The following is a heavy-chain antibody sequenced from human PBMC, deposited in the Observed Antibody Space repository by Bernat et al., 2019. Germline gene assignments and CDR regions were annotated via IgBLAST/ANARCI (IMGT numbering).Heavy chain of an antibody. V-gene: IGHV4-39*01. Sequence: QLQLQESGPGLVKPSETLSLTCTVSGGSISSSSYYWGWIRQPPGKGLEWIGSIYYSGSTYYNPSLKSRVTISVDTSKNQFSLKLSSVTAADTAVYYCAKLRGECSSTSCSPYYFDYWGQGTLVTVSS. D-gene: IGHD2-2*01. CDR1: GGSISSSSYY. CDR2: IYYSGST. J-gene: IGHJ4*02. CDR3: AKLRGECSSTSCSPYYFDY.